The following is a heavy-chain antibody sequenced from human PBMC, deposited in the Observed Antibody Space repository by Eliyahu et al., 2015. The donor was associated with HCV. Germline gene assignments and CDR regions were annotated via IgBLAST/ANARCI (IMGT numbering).Heavy chain of an antibody. CDR3: ARCYTETSAYGAFDI. CDR2: LYYTGRT. CDR1: GASISXNSHY. V-gene: IGHV4-39*01. D-gene: IGHD2-2*02. Sequence: QVQLQESGPGLLKPSETLSLICTVSGASISXNSHYWGWIRQTPGKGLEWLGTLYYTGRTFDNPSLKSRVTIAVDTAKNQFSLRLRSVTAADTAIYFCARCYTETSAYGAFDIWGQGALVFVS. J-gene: IGHJ3*02.